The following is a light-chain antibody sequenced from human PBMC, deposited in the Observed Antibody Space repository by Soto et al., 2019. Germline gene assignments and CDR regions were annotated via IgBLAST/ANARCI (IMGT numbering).Light chain of an antibody. Sequence: QSVLTQPPSSSGTPGQRVTISCSGSNSNLGSNYVHWYQHLPGTAPTLLIYRNNQRPSGVPDRFFGSKSGTSASLTISGLRSEDEADYYCAAWDDSLSGFYDFGTGTKVTGL. J-gene: IGLJ1*01. CDR3: AAWDDSLSGFYD. V-gene: IGLV1-47*01. CDR2: RNN. CDR1: NSNLGSNY.